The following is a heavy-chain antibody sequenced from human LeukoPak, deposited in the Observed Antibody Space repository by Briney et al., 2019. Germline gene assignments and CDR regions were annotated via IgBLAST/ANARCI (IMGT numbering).Heavy chain of an antibody. J-gene: IGHJ6*04. Sequence: PSQTLSLTCTVSGGSISSGGYYWNWIRQHPGKGLEWIGYIYYSGSTYYNPSLKNRVTISVDTSKNQFSLKLSSVTAADTALYYCAKGVFYGSGTTIYYHGMDVWGKGTTVTVSS. D-gene: IGHD3-10*01. CDR1: GGSISSGGYY. V-gene: IGHV4-31*03. CDR3: AKGVFYGSGTTIYYHGMDV. CDR2: IYYSGST.